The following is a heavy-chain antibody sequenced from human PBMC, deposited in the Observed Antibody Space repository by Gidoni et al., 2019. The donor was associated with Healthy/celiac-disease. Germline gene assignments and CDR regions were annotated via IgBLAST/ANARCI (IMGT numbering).Heavy chain of an antibody. J-gene: IGHJ1*01. CDR1: GFTFGDYA. D-gene: IGHD3-10*01. V-gene: IGHV3-49*05. CDR2: IRSKAYGGTT. CDR3: TNAALWFGELFPFAEYFQH. Sequence: EVQLVESGGGLVKPGRSLRLSCTAPGFTFGDYAMSWFRQAPGKGLEWVGFIRSKAYGGTTEYAASVKGRFTISRDDSKSIAYLQMNSLKTEDTAVYYCTNAALWFGELFPFAEYFQHWGQGTLVTVSS.